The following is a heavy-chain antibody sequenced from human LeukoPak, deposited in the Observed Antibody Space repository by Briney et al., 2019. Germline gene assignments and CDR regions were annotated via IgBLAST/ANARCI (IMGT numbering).Heavy chain of an antibody. Sequence: GGSLRLSCAASGFTFSSYWMHRVRQAPGKGLVWVSRINSDGSSTSYADSVKGRFTISRDNAKNTLYLQMNSLRAEDTAVYYCARVGYDSSGYYGLWGQGTLVTVSS. CDR3: ARVGYDSSGYYGL. J-gene: IGHJ4*02. CDR2: INSDGSST. V-gene: IGHV3-74*01. CDR1: GFTFSSYW. D-gene: IGHD3-22*01.